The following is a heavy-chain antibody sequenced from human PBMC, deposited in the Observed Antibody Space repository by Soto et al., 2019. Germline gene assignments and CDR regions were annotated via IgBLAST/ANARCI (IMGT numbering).Heavy chain of an antibody. CDR3: ARVSASGWHVNGLDYFDS. Sequence: QVQLVESGGGLVKPGGSLRLSCAASGFTFSNYYMTWIRQAPGKGLECLSYISSREVTVYYADSVKGLFTISRDNTKNSLYLPMTTLRDEDTAVYYCARVSASGWHVNGLDYFDSWGQGTLVTVSS. J-gene: IGHJ4*02. D-gene: IGHD6-19*01. CDR2: ISSREVTV. CDR1: GFTFSNYY. V-gene: IGHV3-11*01.